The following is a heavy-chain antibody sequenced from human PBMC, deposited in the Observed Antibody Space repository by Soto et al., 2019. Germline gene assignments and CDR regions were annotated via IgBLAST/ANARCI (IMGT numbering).Heavy chain of an antibody. CDR1: GGTFSSYA. J-gene: IGHJ6*02. Sequence: SVKVSCKASGGTFSSYAISWVRQAPGQGLEWMGGTIPIFGTANYAQKFQGRVTITADESTSTAYMELSSLRSEDTAVYYCARDQYGEAYYYGMDVWGQGTTVTVSS. CDR2: TIPIFGTA. V-gene: IGHV1-69*13. D-gene: IGHD4-17*01. CDR3: ARDQYGEAYYYGMDV.